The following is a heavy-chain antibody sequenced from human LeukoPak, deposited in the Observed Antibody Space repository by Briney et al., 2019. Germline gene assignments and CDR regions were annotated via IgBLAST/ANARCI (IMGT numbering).Heavy chain of an antibody. CDR3: ARSYGSAISMDV. D-gene: IGHD3-10*01. CDR2: FSYDGSAK. Sequence: PGGSLRLSCAASGSMFSTYAMHWVRQAPGKGLEWVAVFSYDGSAKYYADFVEGRFTISRDDSKSTLYLQMNSLRPEDTAVYYCARSYGSAISMDVWGKGTTVTVSS. J-gene: IGHJ6*04. CDR1: GSMFSTYA. V-gene: IGHV3-30*04.